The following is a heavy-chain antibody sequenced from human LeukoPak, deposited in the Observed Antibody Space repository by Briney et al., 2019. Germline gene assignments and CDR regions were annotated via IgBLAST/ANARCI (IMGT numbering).Heavy chain of an antibody. CDR3: ARAVGYSYGYFDY. CDR2: ISSSSSYI. D-gene: IGHD5-18*01. V-gene: IGHV3-21*01. Sequence: GGSLRLSCAASGFTFSSYSMNWVRQAPGKGLEWVSSISSSSSYIYYADSVKGRFTISRDNAKNSLYLQMNSLRAEDTAVYYCARAVGYSYGYFDYWGQGTLVTVSS. CDR1: GFTFSSYS. J-gene: IGHJ4*02.